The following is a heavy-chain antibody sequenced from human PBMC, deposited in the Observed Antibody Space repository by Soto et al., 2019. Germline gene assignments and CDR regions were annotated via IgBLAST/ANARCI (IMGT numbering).Heavy chain of an antibody. Sequence: SKTLCLTCIVSGGSMNSYYWGWFRQPPGKGLEWIGYIYYTGTTTYHPSLKSRVTISIDTSRNQFSLKLNSVTAADTAVYYCARLGGYYQAFDQWGQGSLVTVSS. J-gene: IGHJ4*02. D-gene: IGHD2-21*02. CDR3: ARLGGYYQAFDQ. V-gene: IGHV4-59*08. CDR2: IYYTGTT. CDR1: GGSMNSYY.